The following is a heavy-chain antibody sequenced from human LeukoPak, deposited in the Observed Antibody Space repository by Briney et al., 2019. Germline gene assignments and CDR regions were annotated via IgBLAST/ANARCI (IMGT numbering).Heavy chain of an antibody. D-gene: IGHD6-19*01. Sequence: SQTLLLTCAISGDSFSSNSAAWNWIRQSPSRGLEWLGRTYYRSKFYSDYAVSVKGRITIDPDTSKNQFSLQLTSVTPEDTAVYYCARGGWGLLLNYYYYYMDVWGKGTTVTVSS. V-gene: IGHV6-1*01. J-gene: IGHJ6*03. CDR2: TYYRSKFYS. CDR3: ARGGWGLLLNYYYYYMDV. CDR1: GDSFSSNSAA.